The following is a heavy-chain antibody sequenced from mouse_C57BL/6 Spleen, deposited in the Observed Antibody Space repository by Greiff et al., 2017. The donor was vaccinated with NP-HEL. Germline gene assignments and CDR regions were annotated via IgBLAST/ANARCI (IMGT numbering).Heavy chain of an antibody. CDR1: GYTFTSYW. J-gene: IGHJ2*01. V-gene: IGHV1-7*01. CDR2: INPSSGYN. D-gene: IGHD3-1*01. CDR3: ASSAQTHFDY. Sequence: VMLQQSGAELAKPGASVKLSCKASGYTFTSYWMHWVKQRPGQGLEWIGYINPSSGYNKYNQKIKDKATLTADKSSSTAYMQLSSLTYDDSAFYYCASSAQTHFDYWGQGTTLTVSS.